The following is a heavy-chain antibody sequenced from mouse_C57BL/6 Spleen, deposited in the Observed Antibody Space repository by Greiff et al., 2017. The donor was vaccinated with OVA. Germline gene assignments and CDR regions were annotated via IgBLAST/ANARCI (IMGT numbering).Heavy chain of an antibody. CDR2: ISSGSSTI. Sequence: EVKLVESGGGLVKPGGSLKLSCAASGFTFSDYGMHWVRQAPEKGLEWVAYISSGSSTIYYADTVKGRFTISRDNAKNTLFLQMTSLRSEDTAMYYCARNYGSSFCAMDYWGQGTSVTVSS. V-gene: IGHV5-17*01. CDR3: ARNYGSSFCAMDY. J-gene: IGHJ4*01. D-gene: IGHD1-1*01. CDR1: GFTFSDYG.